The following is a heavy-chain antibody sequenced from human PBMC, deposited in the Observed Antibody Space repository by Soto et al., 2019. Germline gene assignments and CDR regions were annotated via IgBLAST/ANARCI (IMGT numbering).Heavy chain of an antibody. Sequence: VQLQQWGAGLLKPSETLSLTCAVYGGSFSGYYWSWFRQPPGKGLEWIGEINPSGSINYNPSLKSRVTISLHWSRTLFPLRLSLWIAAETTVDYVATFVGATTLTRGGPGAYWGHGTRVTVS. CDR2: INPSGSI. CDR3: ATFVGATTLTRGGPGAY. V-gene: IGHV4-34*01. D-gene: IGHD3-10*01. CDR1: GGSFSGYY. J-gene: IGHJ4*01.